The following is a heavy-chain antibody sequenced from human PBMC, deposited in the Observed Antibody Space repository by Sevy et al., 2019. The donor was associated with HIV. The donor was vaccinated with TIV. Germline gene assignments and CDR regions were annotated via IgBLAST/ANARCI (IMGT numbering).Heavy chain of an antibody. CDR1: GYIFNTYG. D-gene: IGHD2-2*01. CDR3: ARDSMPLIQGIIMTPYLYGMDV. V-gene: IGHV1-18*01. Sequence: ASVKVSCKAYGYIFNTYGITWVRQAPGQGLEWMGRISGFDENTHIAPKFQGRVTMTTDTSTSTAYMELRSLRSDDTAVYYCARDSMPLIQGIIMTPYLYGMDVWGQGTTVTVS. CDR2: ISGFDENT. J-gene: IGHJ6*02.